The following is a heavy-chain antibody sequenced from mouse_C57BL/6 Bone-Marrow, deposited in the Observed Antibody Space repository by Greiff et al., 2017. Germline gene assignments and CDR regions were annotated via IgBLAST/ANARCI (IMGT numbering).Heavy chain of an antibody. CDR1: GYAFSSSW. D-gene: IGHD1-3*01. V-gene: IGHV1-82*01. J-gene: IGHJ4*01. Sequence: QVQLQQSGPELVKPGASVKISCKASGYAFSSSWMNWVKQRPGRGLVWIGRIYPGDGNTNYNGKFKGKATLTADTSSSTAYMQLSSLTSEDSAVYVGAKSPPATKDYAMEYWGQGTSVTVSS. CDR2: IYPGDGNT. CDR3: AKSPPATKDYAMEY.